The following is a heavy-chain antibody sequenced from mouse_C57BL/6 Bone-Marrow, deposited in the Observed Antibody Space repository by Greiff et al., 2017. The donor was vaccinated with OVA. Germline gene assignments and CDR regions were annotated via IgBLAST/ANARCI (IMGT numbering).Heavy chain of an antibody. J-gene: IGHJ2*01. D-gene: IGHD3-3*01. Sequence: QVQLQQPGAELVKPGASVKLSCKASGYTFTSYWMHWVKQRPGQGLEWIGMIHPNRGSTNYNEKFKSKATLTVDKSSSTAYMQLSSLTSEDSAVYYCAREEGTGYYFDYWGQGTTLTVSS. CDR3: AREEGTGYYFDY. V-gene: IGHV1-64*01. CDR1: GYTFTSYW. CDR2: IHPNRGST.